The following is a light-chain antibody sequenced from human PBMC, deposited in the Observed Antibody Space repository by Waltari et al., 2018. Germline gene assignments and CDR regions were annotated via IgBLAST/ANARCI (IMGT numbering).Light chain of an antibody. J-gene: IGKJ3*01. CDR1: QSIRSY. Sequence: DIQMTQSPSSLSASVGDRVTITCRASQSIRSYLNWYQQKPGKAPNLRIYAASSLQSGVPSRFSGSGSGTDVTLTISSLQPEDFATDYCQQSYSTPFTFGPGTKVDIK. CDR3: QQSYSTPFT. CDR2: AAS. V-gene: IGKV1-39*01.